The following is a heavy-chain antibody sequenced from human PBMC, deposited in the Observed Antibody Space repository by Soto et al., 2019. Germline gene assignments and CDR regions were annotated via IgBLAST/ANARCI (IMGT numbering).Heavy chain of an antibody. CDR3: ARSGVVAPAAYFDF. CDR1: GGFVRSGSHN. D-gene: IGHD2-2*01. Sequence: VQLQESGPGLVKPSETLSLTCAVSGGFVRSGSHNWNWIRQPPGKGLEWIGNIFYSGNTNSRPSLESRLSISVDTSKNQFSLKLSSVTAADTAVYYCARSGVVAPAAYFDFWGQGILVTVSS. J-gene: IGHJ4*02. CDR2: IFYSGNT. V-gene: IGHV4-61*01.